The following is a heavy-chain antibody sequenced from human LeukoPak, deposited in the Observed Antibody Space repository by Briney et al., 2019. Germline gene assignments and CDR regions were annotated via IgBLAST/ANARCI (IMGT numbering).Heavy chain of an antibody. D-gene: IGHD5-24*01. CDR1: GFTFSDYS. V-gene: IGHV3-48*01. CDR2: IGIDSGNT. Sequence: HPGGSLRLSCAASGFTFSDYSMNWVRQAPGKGLEWISYIGIDSGNTNYADSVKGRFTISGDKAKNSLYLQMDSLRVEDTAVYYCARDYKYAFDNWGQGTLVTVSS. CDR3: ARDYKYAFDN. J-gene: IGHJ4*02.